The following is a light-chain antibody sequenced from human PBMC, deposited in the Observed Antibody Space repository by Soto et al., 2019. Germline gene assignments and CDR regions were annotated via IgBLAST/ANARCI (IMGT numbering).Light chain of an antibody. CDR2: EVS. CDR3: GSYTSTSTHV. CDR1: SSDVGAYNY. Sequence: QSVLTQPASVSGSPGQSITISCTGTSSDVGAYNYVSWYQQHPGKAPKLIIYEVSNRPSEVSSRFSGSKSGNTASLTISGLQAEDEADYYCGSYTSTSTHVFGTGTKLTVL. J-gene: IGLJ1*01. V-gene: IGLV2-14*01.